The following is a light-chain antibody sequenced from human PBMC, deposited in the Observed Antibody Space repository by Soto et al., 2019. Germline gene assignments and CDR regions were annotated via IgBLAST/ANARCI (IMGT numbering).Light chain of an antibody. J-gene: IGKJ2*01. CDR3: HQYGSSPLYT. V-gene: IGKV3-20*01. CDR2: GAS. CDR1: QSVRSSY. Sequence: EIVLTQSPGTLSLSPGERATLSCRASQSVRSSYLAWYQQKPVQAPRLIIYGASSRATGIPDRFSGSGSWKDFTLTISRLEPEDFAVCYCHQYGSSPLYTFGQGTKLEIK.